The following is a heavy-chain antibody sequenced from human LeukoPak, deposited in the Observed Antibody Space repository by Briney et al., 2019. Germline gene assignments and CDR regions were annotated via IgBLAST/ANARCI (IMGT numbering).Heavy chain of an antibody. D-gene: IGHD3-10*01. V-gene: IGHV4-34*01. J-gene: IGHJ3*02. CDR1: GGSFSGYY. CDR2: INHSGST. Sequence: SETLSLTCAVYGGSFSGYYWSWIRQPPGKGLEWIGEINHSGSTNYNPSLKSRVTISVDTSKNQFSLKLSSVTAADTAVYYCARSASPRRNYYGSGSYFSRAFDIWGQGTMVTVSS. CDR3: ARSASPRRNYYGSGSYFSRAFDI.